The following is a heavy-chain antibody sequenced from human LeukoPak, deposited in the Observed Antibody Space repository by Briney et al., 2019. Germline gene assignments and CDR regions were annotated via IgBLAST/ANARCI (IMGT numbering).Heavy chain of an antibody. V-gene: IGHV4-34*01. CDR1: GGSFSGYY. CDR2: INHSGST. Sequence: SETLSLTCAVYGGSFSGYYWSWIRQPPGKGLEWIGEINHSGSTNYNPSLKSRVTISVDTSKNQFSLRLNSVTAADTAVCYCARDRISVSDPPNWFDPWGQGTLVIVSS. J-gene: IGHJ5*02. CDR3: ARDRISVSDPPNWFDP. D-gene: IGHD6-19*01.